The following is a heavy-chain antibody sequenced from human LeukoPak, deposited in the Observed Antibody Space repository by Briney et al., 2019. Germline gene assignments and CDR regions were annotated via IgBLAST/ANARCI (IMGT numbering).Heavy chain of an antibody. J-gene: IGHJ4*02. D-gene: IGHD1-26*01. CDR2: IYSGGST. Sequence: GGSLRLSCAASGFTVSSNYMSWVRQAPGKGLEWVSVIYSGGSTYYADSVRGRFTISRDNSKSTLSLQMNSLRAEDTAVYYCARGGSGSYYFDYWGQGTPVTVSS. CDR3: ARGGSGSYYFDY. CDR1: GFTVSSNY. V-gene: IGHV3-53*01.